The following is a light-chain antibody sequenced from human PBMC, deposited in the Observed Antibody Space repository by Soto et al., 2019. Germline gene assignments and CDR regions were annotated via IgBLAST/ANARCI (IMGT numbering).Light chain of an antibody. CDR2: WAS. J-gene: IGKJ4*01. V-gene: IGKV4-1*01. Sequence: DIVMTQSPDSLAVSLGERATINCKSSQSALYSSNNKNYLAWYQQKPGQPPKLLIYWASTRESGVPDRFSGSGSGTDFTLTISSLQAEDVAVYYCQQYYSTFTFGGGTKVEIK. CDR3: QQYYSTFT. CDR1: QSALYSSNNKNY.